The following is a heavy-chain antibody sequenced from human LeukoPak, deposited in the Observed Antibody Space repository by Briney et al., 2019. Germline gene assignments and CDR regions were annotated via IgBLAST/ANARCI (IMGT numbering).Heavy chain of an antibody. D-gene: IGHD1-26*01. CDR2: IYYSGNT. Sequence: SETLSLTCTVSGGSISTYYWSWIRQPPGKGLEWIGYIYYSGNTNYNPSLKSRVTISVDTSKNQFSLKLGSVTAADTAVYYCARVRIGETSYDASDVWGLGTMVTVSS. V-gene: IGHV4-59*01. CDR3: ARVRIGETSYDASDV. CDR1: GGSISTYY. J-gene: IGHJ3*01.